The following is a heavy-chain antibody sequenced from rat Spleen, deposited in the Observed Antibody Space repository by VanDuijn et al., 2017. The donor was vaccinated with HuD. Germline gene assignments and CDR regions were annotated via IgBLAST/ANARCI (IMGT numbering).Heavy chain of an antibody. CDR2: ISTAGGNT. CDR1: GFTFSDYY. D-gene: IGHD1-12*02. J-gene: IGHJ2*01. Sequence: EVQLAESGGGLVQPGRSLKLSCAASGFTFSDYYMAWVRQAPTKGLEWVAYISTAGGNTYYRDSVRGRFTISRDNAKSALYLQMDSLRSEDTATYYCTTDSYFDGTYYPGGFDYWGQGVMVTVSS. CDR3: TTDSYFDGTYYPGGFDY. V-gene: IGHV5-27*01.